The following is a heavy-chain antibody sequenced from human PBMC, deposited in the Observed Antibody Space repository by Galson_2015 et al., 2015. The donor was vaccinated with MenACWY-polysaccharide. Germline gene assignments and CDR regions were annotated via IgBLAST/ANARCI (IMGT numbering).Heavy chain of an antibody. Sequence: SLRLSCAASGFTFSSYSMHWVRQAPGKGLEWVAFIRYDGSNTYYADSAKGRFTISRDNSKNSLYLQKSNLRAEDTAVYFCARCVCGAACIAICGSDVWGQGTLVTVSP. CDR3: ARCVCGAACIAICGSDV. D-gene: IGHD2-8*01. CDR2: IRYDGSNT. CDR1: GFTFSSYS. J-gene: IGHJ4*02. V-gene: IGHV3-30*02.